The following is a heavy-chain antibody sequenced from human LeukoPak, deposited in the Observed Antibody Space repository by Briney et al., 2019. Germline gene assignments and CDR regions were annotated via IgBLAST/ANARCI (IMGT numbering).Heavy chain of an antibody. CDR2: IYPGDSDT. D-gene: IGHD2-2*02. CDR3: ARLTGYCSSTSCYKTRYYYYGMDV. J-gene: IGHJ6*02. V-gene: IGHV5-51*01. CDR1: GYSFTSYW. Sequence: GESLKISCKGSGYSFTSYWIGWVRQMPGKGLEWMGIIYPGDSDTRYSPSFQGQVTISADKSISTAYLQWSSLEASDTAMYYCARLTGYCSSTSCYKTRYYYYGMDVWGQGTTVTVSS.